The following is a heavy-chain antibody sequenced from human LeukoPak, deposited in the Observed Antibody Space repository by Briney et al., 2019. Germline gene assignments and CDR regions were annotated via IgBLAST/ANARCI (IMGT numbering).Heavy chain of an antibody. V-gene: IGHV3-23*01. CDR1: GFTFGSYA. D-gene: IGHD1-26*01. J-gene: IGHJ4*02. Sequence: PGGSLRLSCAASGFTFGSYAMSWVRQAPGKGLEWVSAISGSGGSTYYADSVKGRFTISRDNSKNTLYLQMNSLRAEDTAVYYCAKDLVPNIVGATTTLGFDYWGQGTLVTVSS. CDR3: AKDLVPNIVGATTTLGFDY. CDR2: ISGSGGST.